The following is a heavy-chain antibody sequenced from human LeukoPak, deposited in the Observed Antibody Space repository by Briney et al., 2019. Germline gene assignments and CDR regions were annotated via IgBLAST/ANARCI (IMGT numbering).Heavy chain of an antibody. V-gene: IGHV3-21*01. CDR1: GFTFSSYS. Sequence: PGGSLRLSCAVSGFTFSSYSMNWVRQAPGKGLEWVSSISSSSSYIYYADSVKGRFTISRDNAKNSLYLQMNSLRAEDTAVYYCARDIGSGGPFDYWGQGTLVTVSS. CDR3: ARDIGSGGPFDY. J-gene: IGHJ4*02. D-gene: IGHD2-8*02. CDR2: ISSSSSYI.